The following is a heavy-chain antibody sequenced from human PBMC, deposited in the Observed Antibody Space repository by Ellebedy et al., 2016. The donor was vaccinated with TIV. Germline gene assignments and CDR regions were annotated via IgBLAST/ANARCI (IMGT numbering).Heavy chain of an antibody. D-gene: IGHD5-18*01. Sequence: GESLKISCAASGIPFSSYGTHWVRQAPGKGLEWVAAISSAGSIKFYADSVKGRFTISRDNSKSTLYLQMSSLRPEDTAVYYCVKWGYKYGFGDYWGQGTLVTVSS. CDR2: ISSAGSIK. V-gene: IGHV3-30*18. CDR3: VKWGYKYGFGDY. CDR1: GIPFSSYG. J-gene: IGHJ4*02.